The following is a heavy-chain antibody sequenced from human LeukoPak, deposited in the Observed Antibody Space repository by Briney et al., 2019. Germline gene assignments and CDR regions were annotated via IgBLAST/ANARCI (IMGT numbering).Heavy chain of an antibody. Sequence: GGSLRLSCAVSGFPLSSYAMSWVRQAPGKGLEWVSATSSSDAGTYYADSVRGRFTISRDNSKNTLYLQMNSLRAEDAAVYYCARDAGRREDHWGHGTLVTVSS. CDR1: GFPLSSYA. V-gene: IGHV3-23*01. CDR3: ARDAGRREDH. J-gene: IGHJ4*01. CDR2: TSSSDAGT.